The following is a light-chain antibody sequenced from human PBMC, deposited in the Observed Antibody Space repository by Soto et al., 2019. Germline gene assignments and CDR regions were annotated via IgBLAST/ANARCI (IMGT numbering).Light chain of an antibody. J-gene: IGKJ2*01. Sequence: EIVMTQSPATLSVSPGERATLSCRASQSVSSNLAWYQQNPGQAPRLRIYGASTRATGIPARFIGSGYGTEFPLTISNLQSEDFAVYYCQQYNTWPPRYTFVQGTKLEIK. V-gene: IGKV3-15*01. CDR2: GAS. CDR1: QSVSSN. CDR3: QQYNTWPPRYT.